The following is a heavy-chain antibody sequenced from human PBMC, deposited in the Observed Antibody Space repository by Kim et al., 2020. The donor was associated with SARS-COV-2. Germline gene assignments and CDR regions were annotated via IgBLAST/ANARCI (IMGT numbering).Heavy chain of an antibody. Sequence: SETLSLTCTVSGGSISSGGYYWSWIRQHPGKGLEWIGYIYYSGSTYYNPSLKSRVTISVDTSKNQFSLKLSSVTAADTAVYYCARGLAAGRLPQHFDYWGQGTLVTVSS. V-gene: IGHV4-31*03. CDR1: GGSISSGGYY. CDR3: ARGLAAGRLPQHFDY. CDR2: IYYSGST. J-gene: IGHJ4*02. D-gene: IGHD6-13*01.